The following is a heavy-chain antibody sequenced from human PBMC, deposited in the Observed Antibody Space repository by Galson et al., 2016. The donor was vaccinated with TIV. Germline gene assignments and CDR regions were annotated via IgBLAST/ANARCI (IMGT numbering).Heavy chain of an antibody. Sequence: SLRLSCAASGFTFSSYGMNWVRQAPGKGLEWVSSISASGISTYYADSVKGRLTISRDNAKNTLYLQMNSLRAEDTALYYCARTHDIALSPFDIWGQGTMVAVSS. CDR3: ARTHDIALSPFDI. CDR1: GFTFSSYG. CDR2: ISASGIST. D-gene: IGHD5-12*01. J-gene: IGHJ3*02. V-gene: IGHV3-23*01.